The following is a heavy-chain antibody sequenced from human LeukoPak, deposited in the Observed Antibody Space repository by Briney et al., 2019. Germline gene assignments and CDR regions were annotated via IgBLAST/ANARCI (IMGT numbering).Heavy chain of an antibody. V-gene: IGHV4-39*07. Sequence: LKSRVTISVDTSKNQFFLKLSSVTAADTAVYYCARALVVMGGKSLDWGQGTLVTVSS. J-gene: IGHJ4*02. CDR3: ARALVVMGGKSLD. D-gene: IGHD3-22*01.